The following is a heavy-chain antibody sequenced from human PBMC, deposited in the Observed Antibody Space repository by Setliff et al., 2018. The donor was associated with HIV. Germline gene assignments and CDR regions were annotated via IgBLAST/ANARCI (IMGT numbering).Heavy chain of an antibody. CDR1: GGSIRSHY. J-gene: IGHJ5*02. Sequence: SETLSLTCTVSGGSIRSHYWSWIRQPPGKGLEWIGSFYHTGSTHYNPSLKSRTTMSLDTSKNQFSLKLSSVTAADTAVYYCARDAPTVYANGWFDPWGQGTLVTVSS. V-gene: IGHV4-59*11. D-gene: IGHD2-8*01. CDR2: FYHTGST. CDR3: ARDAPTVYANGWFDP.